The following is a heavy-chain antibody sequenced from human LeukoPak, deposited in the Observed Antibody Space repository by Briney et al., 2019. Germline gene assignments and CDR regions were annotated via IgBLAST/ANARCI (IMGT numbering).Heavy chain of an antibody. J-gene: IGHJ4*02. D-gene: IGHD4-17*01. CDR3: ARSSTHYDKIDYGDYELDY. CDR1: GGSISSGGYY. V-gene: IGHV4-31*03. CDR2: IYYSGST. Sequence: PSQTLSLTCTVSGGSISSGGYYWSWIRQHPGKGLEWIGYIYYSGSTYYNPSLKSRVTISVDTSKNQFSLKLSSVTAADTAVYYCARSSTHYDKIDYGDYELDYWGQGTLVTVSS.